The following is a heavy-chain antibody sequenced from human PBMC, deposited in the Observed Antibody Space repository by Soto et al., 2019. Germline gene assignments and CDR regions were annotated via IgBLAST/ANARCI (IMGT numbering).Heavy chain of an antibody. V-gene: IGHV4-4*07. Sequence: SATLSLTCNVSGGSIRSYYWSWIRQPAGKALEWIGRIYTSGTTNYNPSLKSRVTMLVDTSKNQFSLKLSSVTAADTAVYDCAREGASRFGMEGWGQGTAVTVS. CDR2: IYTSGTT. CDR1: GGSIRSYY. CDR3: AREGASRFGMEG. J-gene: IGHJ6*02. D-gene: IGHD1-26*01.